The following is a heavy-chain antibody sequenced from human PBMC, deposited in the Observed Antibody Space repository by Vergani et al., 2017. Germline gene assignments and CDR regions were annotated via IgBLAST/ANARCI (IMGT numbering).Heavy chain of an antibody. CDR3: AKDREYYYDSSGYSFDY. J-gene: IGHJ4*02. CDR1: GFTFRSYS. D-gene: IGHD3-22*01. V-gene: IGHV3-48*04. Sequence: EVQLVESGGGLVQPGGSLRFSCAASGFTFRSYSMNWVGQAPGKGLEWVSYISSSSSTIYYADSVKGRFTISRDNAKNTLYLQMNSLRAEDTAVYYCAKDREYYYDSSGYSFDYWGQGTLVTVSS. CDR2: ISSSSSTI.